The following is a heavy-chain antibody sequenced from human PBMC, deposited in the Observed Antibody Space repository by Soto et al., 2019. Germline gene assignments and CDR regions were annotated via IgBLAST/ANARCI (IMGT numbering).Heavy chain of an antibody. V-gene: IGHV1-8*01. Sequence: QVQLVQSGAEGKKPGASVKVSCKASGYTFTNYDINWVRQATGQGLEWMGWMNPNTGNTGYAQKFQGRVTMTRNTSITTAYVELSSLRSADPAVYYCARGVFSGHVWGQGTTVTVSS. CDR2: MNPNTGNT. CDR3: ARGVFSGHV. CDR1: GYTFTNYD. J-gene: IGHJ6*02.